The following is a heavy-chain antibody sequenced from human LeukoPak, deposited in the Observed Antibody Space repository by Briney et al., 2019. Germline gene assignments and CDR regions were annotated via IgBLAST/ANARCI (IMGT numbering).Heavy chain of an antibody. Sequence: QPGGSLRLSCAAHGFAFSTYWMAWVRQAPGKGLERVGNINQDGSVKHYVDSVKGRFTISRDNARNSAYLQMDALRVEDTAVYYCTRDFVFWGQGTLVTASS. V-gene: IGHV3-7*01. J-gene: IGHJ4*02. CDR3: TRDFVF. CDR1: GFAFSTYW. CDR2: INQDGSVK. D-gene: IGHD3-3*01.